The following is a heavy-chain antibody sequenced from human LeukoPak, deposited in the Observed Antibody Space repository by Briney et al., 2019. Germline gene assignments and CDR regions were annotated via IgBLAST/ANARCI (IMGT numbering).Heavy chain of an antibody. CDR2: ISYDGSNK. CDR3: ARHYISGWYWVDY. J-gene: IGHJ4*02. CDR1: RFTFSSYA. V-gene: IGHV3-30-3*01. Sequence: PGGSLRLSCEASRFTFSSYAMHWVRQAPGKGLEWVAFISYDGSNKYYADSVKGRFTISRDNSKNTVSLQMSSLRAEDTALYYCARHYISGWYWVDYWGQGTLVTVSS. D-gene: IGHD6-19*01.